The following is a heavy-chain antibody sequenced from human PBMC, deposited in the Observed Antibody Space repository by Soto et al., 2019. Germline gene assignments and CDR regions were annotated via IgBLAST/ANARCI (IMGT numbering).Heavy chain of an antibody. J-gene: IGHJ6*02. CDR1: DYTFRSYA. CDR2: VSSDGSEK. Sequence: QVQLVESGGGVVHPGTALRLSCAASDYTFRSYAMHWVRQAPGRGLEWVAAVSSDGSEKSYSDSVQGRFTISRDNPKNTIYLQMSSLRPEDTAIYFCAKENFYSGRLTGTYVMGVWGQGTTVTVSS. CDR3: AKENFYSGRLTGTYVMGV. D-gene: IGHD3-3*01. V-gene: IGHV3-30*18.